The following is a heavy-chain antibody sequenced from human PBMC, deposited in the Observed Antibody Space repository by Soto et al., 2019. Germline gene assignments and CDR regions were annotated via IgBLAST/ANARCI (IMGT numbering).Heavy chain of an antibody. CDR3: ARDIWDIVVVPAALIYFAY. J-gene: IGHJ4*02. Sequence: GGSLRLSCAASGFTFSSYAMHWVRQAPGKGLEWVAVISYDGSNKYYADSVKGRFTISRDNSKNTLYLQMNSLRAEDTAVYYCARDIWDIVVVPAALIYFAYWGQGTLVTVSS. D-gene: IGHD2-2*01. V-gene: IGHV3-30-3*01. CDR2: ISYDGSNK. CDR1: GFTFSSYA.